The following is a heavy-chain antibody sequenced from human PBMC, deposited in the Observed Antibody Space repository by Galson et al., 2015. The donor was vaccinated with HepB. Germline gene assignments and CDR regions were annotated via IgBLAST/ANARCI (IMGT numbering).Heavy chain of an antibody. CDR3: ARVPGEGDSSGYYGHYYYGMDV. J-gene: IGHJ6*02. CDR2: IYYSGST. CDR1: GGSISSYY. D-gene: IGHD3-22*01. Sequence: SETLSLTCTVSGGSISSYYWSWIRQPPGKGLEWIGYIYYSGSTNYNPSLKSRVTISVDTSKNQFSLKLSSVTAADTAVYYCARVPGEGDSSGYYGHYYYGMDVWGQGTTVTVSS. V-gene: IGHV4-59*01.